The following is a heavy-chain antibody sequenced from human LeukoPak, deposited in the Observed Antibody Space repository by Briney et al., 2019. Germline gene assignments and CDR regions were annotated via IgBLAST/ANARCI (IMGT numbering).Heavy chain of an antibody. CDR2: ISGSGGST. V-gene: IGHV3-23*01. J-gene: IGHJ6*02. CDR1: GFTFSSFA. D-gene: IGHD3-10*01. Sequence: GGSLRLSCAASGFTFSSFAMSWVRQAPGKGLEWVSAISGSGGSTYYADSVKGRFTISRDNSKNTLYLQMNSLRAEDTAVYYCAKRGVRHYGMDVWGQGTTVTVSS. CDR3: AKRGVRHYGMDV.